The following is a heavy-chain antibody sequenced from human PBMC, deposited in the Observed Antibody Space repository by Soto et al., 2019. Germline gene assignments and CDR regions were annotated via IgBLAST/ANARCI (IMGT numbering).Heavy chain of an antibody. CDR1: GYSFTNYW. CDR2: IDLRNSYT. Sequence: GESIKISCKGPGYSFTNYWISWMGQMPGKSLERMGRIDLRNSYTNYSPSIQGQVTNSADKSISSVYLQWRSLKASDTDMDYCARQGSGYLNYWGQGSLVTVSS. D-gene: IGHD5-18*01. V-gene: IGHV5-10-1*04. CDR3: ARQGSGYLNY. J-gene: IGHJ4*02.